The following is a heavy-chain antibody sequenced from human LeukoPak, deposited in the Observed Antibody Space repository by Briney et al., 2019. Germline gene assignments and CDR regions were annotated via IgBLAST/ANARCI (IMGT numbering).Heavy chain of an antibody. CDR3: ARALEVAGSGSYYTAFDI. CDR2: INPSGGST. CDR1: GYTFTSYY. Sequence: ASVKVSCKASGYTFTSYYMHWVRQAPGQGLEWMGIINPSGGSTSYAQKFQGRVTMARDMSTSTVYMELSSLRSEDTAVYYCARALEVAGSGSYYTAFDIWGQGTMVTVSS. D-gene: IGHD3-10*01. V-gene: IGHV1-46*01. J-gene: IGHJ3*02.